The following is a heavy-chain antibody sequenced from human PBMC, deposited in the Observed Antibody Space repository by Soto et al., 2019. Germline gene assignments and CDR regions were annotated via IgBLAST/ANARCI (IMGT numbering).Heavy chain of an antibody. J-gene: IGHJ4*02. CDR1: GYTFSSYG. V-gene: IGHV1-18*01. Sequence: ASVKVSCKASGYTFSSYGISWVRQAPGQGLEWMGWISAYNGTTNYAQKLQGRVTMTTDTSTSTAYMELRSLRSDDTAVYYCARVTGGRGISNTYAVRAYWGQGPRATVS. D-gene: IGHD3-16*01. CDR3: ARVTGGRGISNTYAVRAY. CDR2: ISAYNGTT.